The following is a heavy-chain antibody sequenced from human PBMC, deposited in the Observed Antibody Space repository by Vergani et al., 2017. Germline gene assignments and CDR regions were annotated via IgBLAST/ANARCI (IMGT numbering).Heavy chain of an antibody. CDR2: IYPGDSEV. CDR3: TRHVPCGDGACLHFDH. J-gene: IGHJ4*02. CDR1: GYIFSNFW. D-gene: IGHD2-21*01. V-gene: IGHV5-51*01. Sequence: EKPLVQSGSETQKPGESLKISCQAFGYIFSNFWIGWVRQRPGRGLEWMWIIYPGDSEVKSNPTFRGQVIFSVDTSVNTAYLQWRSLQASDTAIYYCTRHVPCGDGACLHFDHWGQGTQVTVSS.